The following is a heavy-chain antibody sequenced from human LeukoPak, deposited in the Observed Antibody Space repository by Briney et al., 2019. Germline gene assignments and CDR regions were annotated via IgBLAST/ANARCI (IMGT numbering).Heavy chain of an antibody. CDR3: ARETYTAMVTDAFDI. D-gene: IGHD5-18*01. V-gene: IGHV1-18*01. Sequence: ASVKVSCKASGYTFTSYGLNWVRQAPGQGLEWMGWISVYNGNTNYAQNLQGRLTMTTDTSTSTAYMELRSLRSDDTAVYYCARETYTAMVTDAFDIWGQATMVTVSS. CDR1: GYTFTSYG. CDR2: ISVYNGNT. J-gene: IGHJ3*02.